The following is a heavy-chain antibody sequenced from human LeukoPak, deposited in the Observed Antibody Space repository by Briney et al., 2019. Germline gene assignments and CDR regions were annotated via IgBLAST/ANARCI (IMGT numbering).Heavy chain of an antibody. CDR1: GFTFSSYS. V-gene: IGHV3-21*05. J-gene: IGHJ4*02. D-gene: IGHD3-22*01. CDR3: ARGHSSGYYLKY. Sequence: GGSLRLSCAASGFTFSSYSMNWVRQAPGKGLEWVSYISGSSTYIYYADSVKGRFTISRDNAKNSLYLQMNSLRAEDTAVYYCARGHSSGYYLKYWGQGTLVTVSS. CDR2: ISGSSTYI.